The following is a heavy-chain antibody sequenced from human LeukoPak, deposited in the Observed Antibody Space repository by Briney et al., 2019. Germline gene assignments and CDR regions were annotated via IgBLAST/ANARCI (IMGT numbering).Heavy chain of an antibody. CDR1: GFTFNNYA. CDR3: ATLQYGSGSYYSGY. D-gene: IGHD3-10*01. J-gene: IGHJ4*02. Sequence: GGSLRLSCAASGFTFNNYAMSWVRQAPGKGLEWVAIISYDGVNKYYTDSVKGRFTISRDNSKNTLYLQMNSLTTEDTAVYYCATLQYGSGSYYSGYWGQGTLVTVSS. V-gene: IGHV3-30*03. CDR2: ISYDGVNK.